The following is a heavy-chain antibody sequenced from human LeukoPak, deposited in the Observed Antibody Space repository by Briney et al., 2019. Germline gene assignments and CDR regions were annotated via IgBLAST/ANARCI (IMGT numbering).Heavy chain of an antibody. CDR3: ARYHCTSGTCQRLDY. Sequence: PSETLSLTCTVSGGSISGYYWSWVRQPPGRGLEFIGHIYYSGATAYNPSLRSRLTMSVDTSKNQFSLRLSSVTAADTAVYYCARYHCTSGTCQRLDYWGQGTLVTVSS. CDR1: GGSISGYY. V-gene: IGHV4-59*01. CDR2: IYYSGAT. D-gene: IGHD2-8*01. J-gene: IGHJ4*02.